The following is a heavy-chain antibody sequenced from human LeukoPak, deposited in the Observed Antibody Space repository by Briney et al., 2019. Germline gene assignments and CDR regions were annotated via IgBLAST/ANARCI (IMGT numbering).Heavy chain of an antibody. V-gene: IGHV4-34*01. J-gene: IGHJ4*02. Sequence: GSLRLSCVASGFTFSSYSMNWVRQAPGKGLEWIGSINHSGSTNYNPSLKSRVTISVDTSKNQFSLKLSSVIAADTAVYYCVRGVSHWQPDPYYGSGRYIRYFDYWGQGNLVTVSS. D-gene: IGHD3-10*01. CDR1: GFTFSSYS. CDR3: VRGVSHWQPDPYYGSGRYIRYFDY. CDR2: INHSGST.